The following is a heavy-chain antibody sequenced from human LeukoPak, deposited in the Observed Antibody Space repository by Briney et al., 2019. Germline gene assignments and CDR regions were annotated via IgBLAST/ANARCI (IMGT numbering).Heavy chain of an antibody. CDR2: IGAYNGDT. J-gene: IGHJ5*02. V-gene: IGHV1-18*01. CDR1: GGPFSDHA. D-gene: IGHD4-17*01. Sequence: ASVKVSCKASGGPFSDHAINWVRQAPGQGLEWMGWIGAYNGDTNYAQRFQGRVTMTMDTSTSTVYMELWSLRSDDTAVYYCARDRGYGDDSFDPWGQGTLVTVSS. CDR3: ARDRGYGDDSFDP.